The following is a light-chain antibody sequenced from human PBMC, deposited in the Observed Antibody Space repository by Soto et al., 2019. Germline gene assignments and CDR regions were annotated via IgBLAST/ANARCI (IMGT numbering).Light chain of an antibody. V-gene: IGKV3-15*01. CDR2: GAF. CDR3: QQYNAWPRT. Sequence: EIVLTQSPGTLSLSPGERATLSCRASQSVSNNYLAWYQQKPGQAPRLLISGAFTRATGIPARFSGSGSGTEFTLTITSLQSEDFAIYYCQQYNAWPRTFGQGTKVDIK. J-gene: IGKJ1*01. CDR1: QSVSNN.